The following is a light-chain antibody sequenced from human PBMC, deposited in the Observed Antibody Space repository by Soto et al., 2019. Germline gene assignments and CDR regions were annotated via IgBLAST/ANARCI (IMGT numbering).Light chain of an antibody. CDR2: EVS. J-gene: IGLJ1*01. CDR3: GSYTSSSTYV. V-gene: IGLV2-18*02. Sequence: QSALTQPPSVSGSPGQSVAISCTGTSSDVGSYNRVSWYQQPPGTAPKLMIYEVSNRPSGVPDRFSGSKSGNTASLTISGLQAEDEADYYCGSYTSSSTYVFGTGTKVTVL. CDR1: SSDVGSYNR.